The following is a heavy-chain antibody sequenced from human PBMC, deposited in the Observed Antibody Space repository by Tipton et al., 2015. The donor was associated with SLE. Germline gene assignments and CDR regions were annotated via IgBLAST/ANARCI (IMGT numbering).Heavy chain of an antibody. Sequence: SLRLSCAASGFTFSSYDMHWVRQAPGKGLEWVAVISYDGSNKYYADSVKGRFTISRDNSRNTLYLQMNSLRVDDTAVYYCARDLRAATSAHPDSFDVWGHGTHVIVSS. J-gene: IGHJ3*01. CDR1: GFTFSSYD. CDR3: ARDLRAATSAHPDSFDV. D-gene: IGHD3-22*01. CDR2: ISYDGSNK. V-gene: IGHV3-30*14.